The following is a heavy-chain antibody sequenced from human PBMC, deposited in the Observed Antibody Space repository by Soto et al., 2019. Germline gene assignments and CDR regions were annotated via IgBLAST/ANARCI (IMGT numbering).Heavy chain of an antibody. CDR1: GIVFSDY. CDR2: ISGSGRTI. J-gene: IGHJ5*02. D-gene: IGHD3-16*01. Sequence: QVQLVESGGGLVKPGGSLRLSCAASGIVFSDYMSWVRQAPGKGLEWLSYISGSGRTIYSADSVKVGFTISRDNATNSLYLQMNGLRAEEPAVYYCARLPFPWGWFDPWGQGALVTFSS. CDR3: ARLPFPWGWFDP. V-gene: IGHV3-11*01.